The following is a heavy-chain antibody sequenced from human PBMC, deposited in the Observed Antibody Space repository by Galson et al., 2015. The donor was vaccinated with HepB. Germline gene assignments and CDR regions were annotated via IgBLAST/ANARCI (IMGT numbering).Heavy chain of an antibody. CDR1: GYSFTSYW. CDR3: ARQLWYRGDYYGVDV. J-gene: IGHJ6*02. D-gene: IGHD5-18*01. CDR2: IDPSDSYT. Sequence: QSGAEVKKPGESLRISCKGSGYSFTSYWISWVRQMPGKGLEWMGRIDPSDSYTNYSPSFQGHVTISADKSISTAYLQWSSLKASDTAMYYCARQLWYRGDYYGVDVWGQGTTVTVSS. V-gene: IGHV5-10-1*01.